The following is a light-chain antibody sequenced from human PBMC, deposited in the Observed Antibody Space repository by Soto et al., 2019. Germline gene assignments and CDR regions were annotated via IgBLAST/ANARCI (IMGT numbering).Light chain of an antibody. V-gene: IGLV2-18*02. J-gene: IGLJ1*01. CDR2: DVN. CDR3: SSFTTSDTDV. Sequence: QSALTQPPSVSGSPGQSVAISCTGTSSDVGSFNRVSWYQQSPGTAPKLIIYDVNNRPSGVPDRFSGSKSGNAASLTISGLQAEDESDYYCSSFTTSDTDVFGTGTKLTVL. CDR1: SSDVGSFNR.